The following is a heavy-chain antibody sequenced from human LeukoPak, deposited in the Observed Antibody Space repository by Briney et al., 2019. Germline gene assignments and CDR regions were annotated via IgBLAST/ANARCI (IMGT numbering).Heavy chain of an antibody. D-gene: IGHD2-2*01. CDR3: ARGVVPAAKFDY. CDR2: IYYSGSA. J-gene: IGHJ4*02. V-gene: IGHV4-61*01. Sequence: ASATLSLTCTVSGGSVSSGSYYWSWIRQPPGKGLEWIGYIYYSGSANYNPSLKSRVTISVDTSKNQFSLKLSSVTAADTAVYYCARGVVPAAKFDYWGQGTLVTVSS. CDR1: GGSVSSGSYY.